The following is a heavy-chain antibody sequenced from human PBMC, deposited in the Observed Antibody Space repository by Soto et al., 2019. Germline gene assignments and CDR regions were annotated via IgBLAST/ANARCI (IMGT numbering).Heavy chain of an antibody. CDR2: IWYDGSNK. CDR3: ASYGDYVDAFDS. J-gene: IGHJ3*02. D-gene: IGHD4-17*01. Sequence: QVQLVESGGGVVQPGRSLRLSCAASGFTFSSYGMHWVRQAPGKGLEWVAVIWYDGSNKYYADSVKGRFTISRDNSNNTLYLQMNSLRAEDTAVYYCASYGDYVDAFDSWGQGTMVTVSS. V-gene: IGHV3-33*01. CDR1: GFTFSSYG.